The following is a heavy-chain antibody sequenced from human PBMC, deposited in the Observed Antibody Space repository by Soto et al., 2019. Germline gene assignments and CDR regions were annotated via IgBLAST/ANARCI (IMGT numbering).Heavy chain of an antibody. CDR2: IKYSGTT. D-gene: IGHD3-9*01. CDR3: ARDVRDTGYSYWFDP. Sequence: QVQLQESGPGLVKASQTLSLTCTVSGASVGSGGYYWSWIRQVPGKGLEWIGYIKYSGTTHYSPSLKSRVNISFDKSKNQVFLNLRFVTSADTAVYFCARDVRDTGYSYWFDPWGQGILVTVST. CDR1: GASVGSGGYY. J-gene: IGHJ5*02. V-gene: IGHV4-31*03.